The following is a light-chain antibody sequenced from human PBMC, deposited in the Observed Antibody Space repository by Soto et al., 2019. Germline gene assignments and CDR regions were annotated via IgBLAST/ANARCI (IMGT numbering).Light chain of an antibody. CDR2: AAS. CDR1: KGIRND. Sequence: AIQMTQSPSSLSASVGDRVTITCLASKGIRNDLGWYQQKPGKEHKLLIYAASSLQSGVPSRFSGSGSGTDLNLTISRLQPEDFATYYCLQDYNYPPTFGQGTKV. CDR3: LQDYNYPPT. J-gene: IGKJ1*01. V-gene: IGKV1-6*01.